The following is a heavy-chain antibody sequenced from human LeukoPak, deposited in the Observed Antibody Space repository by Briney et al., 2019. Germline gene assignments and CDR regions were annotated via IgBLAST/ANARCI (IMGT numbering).Heavy chain of an antibody. Sequence: GGSLRLSCVASGFTFSSYGMHWVRQAPGRGLEWVAISPYDGSNAYYADTVRDRFTISRDNSRNTLYLQMNSLRAEDTAVYYCARDLYSSSSNWFDPWGQGTLVTVSS. V-gene: IGHV3-30*02. CDR2: SPYDGSNA. D-gene: IGHD6-6*01. CDR1: GFTFSSYG. CDR3: ARDLYSSSSNWFDP. J-gene: IGHJ5*02.